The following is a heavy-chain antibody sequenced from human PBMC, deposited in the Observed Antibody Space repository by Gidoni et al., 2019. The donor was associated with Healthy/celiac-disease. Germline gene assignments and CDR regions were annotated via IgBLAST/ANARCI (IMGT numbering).Heavy chain of an antibody. D-gene: IGHD2-15*01. Sequence: QVQLQESGPGLVKPSQTLSLTCTVSGGSISSGGYYWSWIRQHPGKGLEWIGYIYYSGSTYYNPSLKSRVTISVDTSKNQFSLKLSSVTAADTAVYYCAREGYCSGGSCYLNWYFDLWGRGTLVTVSS. CDR3: AREGYCSGGSCYLNWYFDL. J-gene: IGHJ2*01. CDR2: IYYSGST. V-gene: IGHV4-31*03. CDR1: GGSISSGGYY.